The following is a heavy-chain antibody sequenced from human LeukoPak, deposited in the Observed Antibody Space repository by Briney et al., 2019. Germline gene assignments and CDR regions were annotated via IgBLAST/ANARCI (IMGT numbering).Heavy chain of an antibody. D-gene: IGHD6-19*01. CDR3: ARVCSSGWSYYYYYYMDV. J-gene: IGHJ6*03. Sequence: GGSLRLSCAASGFTFSSYSMNWVRQAPGKGLEWVSSISSSSSYIYYADSVKGRFTISRDNAKNSLYLQMNSLRAEDTAVYYCARVCSSGWSYYYYYYMDVWGKGTTVTVSS. V-gene: IGHV3-21*01. CDR1: GFTFSSYS. CDR2: ISSSSSYI.